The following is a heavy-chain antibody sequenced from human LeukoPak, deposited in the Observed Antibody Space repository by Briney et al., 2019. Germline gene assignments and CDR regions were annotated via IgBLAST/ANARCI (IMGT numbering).Heavy chain of an antibody. D-gene: IGHD2-2*01. CDR3: AKDNGVPAAEDYFDY. V-gene: IGHV3-9*01. CDR1: GFTFSSYA. J-gene: IGHJ4*02. Sequence: GGSLRLSCAASGFTFSSYAMHWVRQAPGKGLEWVSGISWNSGSIGYADSVKGRFTISRDNAKNSLYLQMNSLRAEDTALYYCAKDNGVPAAEDYFDYWGQGTLVTVSS. CDR2: ISWNSGSI.